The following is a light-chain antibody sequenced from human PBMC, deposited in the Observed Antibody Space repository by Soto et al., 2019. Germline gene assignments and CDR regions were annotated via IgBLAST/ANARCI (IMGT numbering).Light chain of an antibody. Sequence: EIVLTQSPVTLSLSPGERATLSCRASQSVSSYLAWYQQKPGQAPRLLIYDASNSATGIPARFSGSGSGTDFTLTISSLEPEDFAVYYCQQRSNWPYTVGQGTELEIK. J-gene: IGKJ2*01. CDR2: DAS. CDR3: QQRSNWPYT. V-gene: IGKV3-11*01. CDR1: QSVSSY.